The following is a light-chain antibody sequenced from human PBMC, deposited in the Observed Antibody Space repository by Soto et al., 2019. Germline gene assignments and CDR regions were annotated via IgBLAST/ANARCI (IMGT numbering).Light chain of an antibody. CDR1: QSVSTN. V-gene: IGKV3-15*01. CDR3: QQYNNWPYT. J-gene: IGKJ2*01. Sequence: EIVITQSPDTLSVSPGERATLSCRASQSVSTNLAWYQQKPGQAPRRLIYGASTRATGVPARFSGSGSGTEFTLTIGSLQSEDFAVYHCQQYNNWPYTFGQGTKLEIK. CDR2: GAS.